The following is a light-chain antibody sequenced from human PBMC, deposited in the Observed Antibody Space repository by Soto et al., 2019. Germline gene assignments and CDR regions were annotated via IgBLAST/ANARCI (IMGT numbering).Light chain of an antibody. J-gene: IGLJ1*01. CDR1: SSDVGGYNY. CDR3: CSYTTSNTRQIV. CDR2: DVT. Sequence: QSALTQPASVSGSPGQSITISCTGTSSDVGGYNYVSWYQQQPGKAPKFMIYDVTNRPSGVSNRFSGSKSGNTASLTISGLQAEDEADYYGCSYTTSNTRQIVFGTGTKVTVL. V-gene: IGLV2-14*01.